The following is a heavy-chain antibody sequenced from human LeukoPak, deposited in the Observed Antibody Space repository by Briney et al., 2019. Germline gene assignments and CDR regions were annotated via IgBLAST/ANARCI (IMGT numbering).Heavy chain of an antibody. J-gene: IGHJ4*02. D-gene: IGHD5-24*01. CDR3: VRDAWRQFSCFDY. Sequence: QPGGSLRLSCVASGFSFSSYAMHWVRQAPGKGLEWVSLIEYDESKKYYPDSVKGRFTISRDNSKNTLYLQMNSLRAEDTAIYYCVRDAWRQFSCFDYWGQGTLVTVSS. CDR2: IEYDESKK. V-gene: IGHV3-30*19. CDR1: GFSFSSYA.